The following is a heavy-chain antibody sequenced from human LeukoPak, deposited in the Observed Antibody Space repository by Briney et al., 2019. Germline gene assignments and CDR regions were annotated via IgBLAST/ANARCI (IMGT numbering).Heavy chain of an antibody. Sequence: SETLSLTCTVSGGSISSGGYYWSWIRQHPGKGLEWIGYIYYSGSTYYNPSLKSRVTISVDTSKNQFSLKLSSVTAADTAVYFCARDQGLRGVGSWYFDYWGQGTLVTVSS. CDR2: IYYSGST. V-gene: IGHV4-31*03. J-gene: IGHJ4*02. CDR1: GGSISSGGYY. D-gene: IGHD3-10*01. CDR3: ARDQGLRGVGSWYFDY.